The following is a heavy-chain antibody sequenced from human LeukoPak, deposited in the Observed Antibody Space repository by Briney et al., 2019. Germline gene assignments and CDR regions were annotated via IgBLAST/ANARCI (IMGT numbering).Heavy chain of an antibody. CDR3: AKWELLLSLFDY. Sequence: GGSLRLSCAASGFTFSSYSMNWVRQAPGKGLEWVSAISGSGGSTYYADSVKGRFTISRDNSKNTLYLQMNSLRAEDTAVYYCAKWELLLSLFDYWGQGTLVTVSS. CDR1: GFTFSSYS. D-gene: IGHD1-26*01. V-gene: IGHV3-23*01. CDR2: ISGSGGST. J-gene: IGHJ4*02.